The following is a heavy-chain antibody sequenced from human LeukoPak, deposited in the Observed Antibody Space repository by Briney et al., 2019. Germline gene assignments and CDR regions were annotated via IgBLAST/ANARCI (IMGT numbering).Heavy chain of an antibody. V-gene: IGHV4-38-2*01. CDR3: ARNVTAGFFDY. CDR2: IYHSWGI. Sequence: PSETLSLTCAVSGSSITSDFFWGWIRQPPGKGLEWIATIYHSWGIYFNPSLKSRVTISLDASKNQFPLKLTSLTAADTAIYYCARNVTAGFFDYWGQGILVTVSS. J-gene: IGHJ4*02. CDR1: GSSITSDFF. D-gene: IGHD1-1*01.